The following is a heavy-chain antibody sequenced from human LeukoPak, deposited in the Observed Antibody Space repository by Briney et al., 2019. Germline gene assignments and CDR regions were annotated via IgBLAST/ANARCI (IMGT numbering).Heavy chain of an antibody. D-gene: IGHD3-3*01. CDR1: GYTLTELS. V-gene: IGHV1-24*01. Sequence: SVTVSCTVSGYTLTELSMHWVRQAPGKGLEWMGGFDPDHSETIYAQKFQGRVTMTEDTSTDTAYMELSSLRSEDTAVYYCATSPGDFWSGYNRFDYWGQGTLGTLSS. CDR3: ATSPGDFWSGYNRFDY. CDR2: FDPDHSET. J-gene: IGHJ4*02.